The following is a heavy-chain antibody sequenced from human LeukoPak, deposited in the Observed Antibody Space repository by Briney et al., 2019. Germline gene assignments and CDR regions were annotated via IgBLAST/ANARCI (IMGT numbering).Heavy chain of an antibody. Sequence: PGGSLRLSCAASGFTFSDYYMSWIRQAPGKGLEWVSYISSSGSTIYYADSVKGRFTISRDNAKNSLYLQMNSLRAEDTAVYYCANAATTKNYYFDYWGQGTLVTVSS. CDR2: ISSSGSTI. J-gene: IGHJ4*02. CDR3: ANAATTKNYYFDY. D-gene: IGHD5-12*01. CDR1: GFTFSDYY. V-gene: IGHV3-11*01.